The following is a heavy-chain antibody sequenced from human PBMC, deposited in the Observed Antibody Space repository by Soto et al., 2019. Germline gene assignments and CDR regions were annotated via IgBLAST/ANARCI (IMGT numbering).Heavy chain of an antibody. CDR2: IYHSGST. D-gene: IGHD2-2*01. V-gene: IGHV4-4*02. J-gene: IGHJ5*02. CDR1: GGSIRSSNW. Sequence: SETLSHTCAVPGGSIRSSNWWSWGRTPPRKGLEWIGEIYHSGSTNYNPSLKSRVTISVDKSKNQFSLKLSSVTAADTAVYYCAREKRYCISTRCYLGWFDPWGQGTLVTVS. CDR3: AREKRYCISTRCYLGWFDP.